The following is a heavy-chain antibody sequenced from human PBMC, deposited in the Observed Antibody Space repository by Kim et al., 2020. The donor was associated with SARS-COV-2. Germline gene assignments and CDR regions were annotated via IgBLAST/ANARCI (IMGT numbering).Heavy chain of an antibody. Sequence: SETLSLTCTVSGGSISSGGYYWSWIRQHPGKGLEWIGYIYYSGSTYYNPSLKSRVTISVDTSKNQFSLKLSSVTAADTAVYYCARDVNSYGYPAYYFDYWGQGTLVTVSS. CDR1: GGSISSGGYY. J-gene: IGHJ4*02. CDR3: ARDVNSYGYPAYYFDY. V-gene: IGHV4-31*03. CDR2: IYYSGST. D-gene: IGHD5-18*01.